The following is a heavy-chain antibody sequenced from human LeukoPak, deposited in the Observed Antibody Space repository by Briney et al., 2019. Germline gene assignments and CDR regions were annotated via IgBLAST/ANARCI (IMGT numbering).Heavy chain of an antibody. CDR1: GFTFNSYE. CDR2: VNSGGSAI. D-gene: IGHD3-10*01. CDR3: ARHGSGFNY. V-gene: IGHV3-48*03. J-gene: IGHJ4*02. Sequence: GGSLRLSCAASGFTFNSYEMNWVRQAPGKGLEWVSYVNSGGSAIYYADSVKGRFTISRDNAKNSLYLQTNSLRDEDTAVYYCARHGSGFNYWGRGALVTVSS.